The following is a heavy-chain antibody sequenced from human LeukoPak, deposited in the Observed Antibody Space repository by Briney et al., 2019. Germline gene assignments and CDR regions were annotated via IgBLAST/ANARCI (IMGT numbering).Heavy chain of an antibody. Sequence: PSETLSLTCAVYGGSFSGYYWSWIRQPPGKGLEWIGEINHSGSTNYNPSLKSRVTISVDTSKNQFSLKLSSVTVADTAVYYCARGGSLWFGEWLDYWGQGTLVTVSS. D-gene: IGHD3-10*01. CDR2: INHSGST. J-gene: IGHJ4*02. V-gene: IGHV4-34*01. CDR3: ARGGSLWFGEWLDY. CDR1: GGSFSGYY.